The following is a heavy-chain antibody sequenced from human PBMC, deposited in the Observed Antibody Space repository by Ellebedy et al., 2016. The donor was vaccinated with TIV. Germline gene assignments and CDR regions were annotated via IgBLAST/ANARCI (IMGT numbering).Heavy chain of an antibody. D-gene: IGHD5-18*01. J-gene: IGHJ6*02. CDR1: GGTFSSYA. CDR3: ARNHPAMVTTIPYYYYGMDV. Sequence: AASVKVSCKASGGTFSSYAISWVRQAPGQGLEWMGRIIPILGIANYAQKFQGRVTITADKSTSTAYMELSSLRSEDTAVYYCARNHPAMVTTIPYYYYGMDVWGQGTTVTVSS. V-gene: IGHV1-69*04. CDR2: IIPILGIA.